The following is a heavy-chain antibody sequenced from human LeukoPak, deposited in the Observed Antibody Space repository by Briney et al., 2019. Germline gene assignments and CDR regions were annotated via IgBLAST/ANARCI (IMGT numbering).Heavy chain of an antibody. Sequence: GGSLRLSCAASGFSFSSYEMNWVRQAPGKGLEWVSYISSSGSTIYYADSVKGRFTISRDNAKNSLYLQMNSLRAEDTAVYYCAELGITMIGGVWGKGTTATISS. J-gene: IGHJ6*04. CDR3: AELGITMIGGV. D-gene: IGHD3-10*02. CDR1: GFSFSSYE. CDR2: ISSSGSTI. V-gene: IGHV3-48*03.